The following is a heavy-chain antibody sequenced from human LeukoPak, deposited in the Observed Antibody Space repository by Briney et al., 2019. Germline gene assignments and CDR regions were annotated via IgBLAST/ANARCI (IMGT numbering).Heavy chain of an antibody. J-gene: IGHJ1*01. D-gene: IGHD6-13*01. CDR3: SIDSQVSSSWYGFQTPGQYSHH. V-gene: IGHV1-18*01. CDR1: GYTFTTSG. CDR2: ISTSDGNT. Sequence: AVPVSYLPSGYTFTTSGISWVPQAPGQGLQWMGWISTSDGNTNYAQTFQGRVKITTDTSTSTAYMELRSLRSDDTAAYYCSIDSQVSSSWYGFQTPGQYSHHWGQGTLVTVSS.